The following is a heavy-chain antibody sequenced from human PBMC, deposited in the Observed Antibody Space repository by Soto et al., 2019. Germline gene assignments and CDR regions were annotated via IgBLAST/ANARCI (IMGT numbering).Heavy chain of an antibody. CDR1: GFTFSSYG. Sequence: QVQLVESGGGVVQPGRSLRLSCAASGFTFSSYGMHWVRQAPGKGLEWVAVISYDGSNKYYADSVKGRFTISRDNSKNTLYLQLNSLRAEDTAVYYCASPFSTYSSSWYRDDYGMDVWGQGTTVTVSS. CDR3: ASPFSTYSSSWYRDDYGMDV. J-gene: IGHJ6*02. CDR2: ISYDGSNK. D-gene: IGHD6-13*01. V-gene: IGHV3-30*03.